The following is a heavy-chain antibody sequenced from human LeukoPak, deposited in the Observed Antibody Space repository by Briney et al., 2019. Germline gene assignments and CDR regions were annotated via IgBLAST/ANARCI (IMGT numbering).Heavy chain of an antibody. J-gene: IGHJ6*02. D-gene: IGHD2-15*01. CDR1: GGTFSSYA. Sequence: GSSVKVSCTASGGTFSSYAISWVRQAPGQGLEWMGGIIPIFGTANYAQKFQGRVTITADESTSTAYMELSSLRSEDTAVYYCARGEDAVYYYYGMDVWGQGTTVTVSS. CDR3: ARGEDAVYYYYGMDV. V-gene: IGHV1-69*01. CDR2: IIPIFGTA.